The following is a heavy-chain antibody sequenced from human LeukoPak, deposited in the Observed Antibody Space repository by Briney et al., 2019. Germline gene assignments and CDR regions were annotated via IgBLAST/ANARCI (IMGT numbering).Heavy chain of an antibody. CDR1: GGSISSYY. D-gene: IGHD5-24*01. CDR3: ARGGIVMATILFDY. J-gene: IGHJ4*02. V-gene: IGHV4-59*05. Sequence: SETLSLTCTVSGGSISSYYWSWIRQPAGKGLEWIGSIYHSGSTYYNPSLKSRVTISVDTSKNQFSLKLSSVTAADTAVYYCARGGIVMATILFDYWGQGTLVTVSS. CDR2: IYHSGST.